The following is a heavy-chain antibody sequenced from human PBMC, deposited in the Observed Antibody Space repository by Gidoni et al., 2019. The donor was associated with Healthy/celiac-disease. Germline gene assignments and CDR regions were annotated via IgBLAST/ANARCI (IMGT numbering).Heavy chain of an antibody. J-gene: IGHJ4*02. CDR3: AKDFGTYDFWSGYARDY. Sequence: EVQLLESGGGLVQPGGSLRRSCAASGFTFSSYATSWVRQAPGKGLEWFSAIICSGGSTYYADSVKGRFTISRDNSKNTLYLQMNSLRAEDTAVYYCAKDFGTYDFWSGYARDYWGQGTLVTVSS. V-gene: IGHV3-23*01. CDR2: IICSGGST. D-gene: IGHD3-3*01. CDR1: GFTFSSYA.